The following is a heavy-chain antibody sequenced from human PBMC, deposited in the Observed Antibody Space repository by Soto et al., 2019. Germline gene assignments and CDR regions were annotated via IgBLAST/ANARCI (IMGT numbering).Heavy chain of an antibody. D-gene: IGHD3-3*01. J-gene: IGHJ6*03. Sequence: GASVKVSCKASGGTFSSYTISWVRQAPGQGLEWMGRIIPILGIANYAQKFQGRVTITADKSTSTAYMELRSLRSDDTAVYYCARVTHYDFWSGYLGLTRYYYYMDVPGKGTTVTVSS. CDR2: IIPILGIA. V-gene: IGHV1-69*02. CDR1: GGTFSSYT. CDR3: ARVTHYDFWSGYLGLTRYYYYMDV.